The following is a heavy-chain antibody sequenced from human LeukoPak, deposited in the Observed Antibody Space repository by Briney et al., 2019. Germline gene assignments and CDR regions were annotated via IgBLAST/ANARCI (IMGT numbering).Heavy chain of an antibody. CDR2: INHSGST. CDR3: ARSQLNYYGSGTKYFQH. V-gene: IGHV4-34*01. Sequence: SETLSLTCAVYGGSFSGYYWSWIRQPPGKGLEWIGEINHSGSTNYNPSLKGRVTISVDTSKNQFSLKLSSVTAADTAVYYCARSQLNYYGSGTKYFQHWGQGTLVTVSS. J-gene: IGHJ1*01. CDR1: GGSFSGYY. D-gene: IGHD3-10*01.